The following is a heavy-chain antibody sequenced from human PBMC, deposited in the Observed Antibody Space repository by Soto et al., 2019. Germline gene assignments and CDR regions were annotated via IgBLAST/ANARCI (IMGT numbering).Heavy chain of an antibody. CDR2: IYNSGST. V-gene: IGHV4-61*01. CDR3: ASGSSVSAYIDS. Sequence: QVQLQESGPGLVKPSETLSLTCTVSGGSVSSGNQSWSWIRQPPGKGLEWFGYIYNSGSTDYNPPLKCRVSISVDTSKNQFALNLSSVTAADTAMYLCASGSSVSAYIDSWGQGTLVTVSS. D-gene: IGHD6-13*01. CDR1: GGSVSSGNQS. J-gene: IGHJ4*02.